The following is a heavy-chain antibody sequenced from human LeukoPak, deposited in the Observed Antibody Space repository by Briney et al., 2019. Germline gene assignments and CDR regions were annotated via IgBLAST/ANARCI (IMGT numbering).Heavy chain of an antibody. V-gene: IGHV3-30*18. CDR1: GFTFSSYG. CDR2: ISYDGSNK. CDR3: AKDVRRGKAVAGTGSLGY. D-gene: IGHD6-19*01. J-gene: IGHJ4*02. Sequence: GGSLRLSCAASGFTFSSYGMHWVRQARGKGLEWVAVISYDGSNKYYADSVKGRFTISRDNSKNTLYLQMNSLRAEDTAVYYCAKDVRRGKAVAGTGSLGYWGQGTLVTVSS.